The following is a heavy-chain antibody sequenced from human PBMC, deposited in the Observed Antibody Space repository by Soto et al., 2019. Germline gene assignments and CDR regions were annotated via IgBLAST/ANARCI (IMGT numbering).Heavy chain of an antibody. CDR1: GDTFSSYA. J-gene: IGHJ4*02. CDR3: ASSPNTLDYYDSSGYYPFDY. V-gene: IGHV1-69*13. D-gene: IGHD3-22*01. CDR2: IIPIFGTA. Sequence: SVKVSCKASGDTFSSYAISWVRQAPGQGLEWMGGIIPIFGTANYAQKFQGRVTITADESTSTAYMELSSLRSEDTAVYYCASSPNTLDYYDSSGYYPFDYWGQGTLVTVSS.